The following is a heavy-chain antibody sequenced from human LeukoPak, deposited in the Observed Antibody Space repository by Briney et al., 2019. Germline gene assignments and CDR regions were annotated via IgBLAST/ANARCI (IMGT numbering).Heavy chain of an antibody. D-gene: IGHD2-21*02. CDR3: ARGGGGDYYFDY. CDR1: GGAFSSYA. CDR2: IIPIFGTA. V-gene: IGHV1-69*05. Sequence: SVKVSCKASGGAFSSYAISWVRQAPGQGLEWMGGIIPIFGTANYAQKFQGRVTITTDESTSTAYMELSSLRSEDTAVYYCARGGGGDYYFDYWGQGTLVTVSS. J-gene: IGHJ4*02.